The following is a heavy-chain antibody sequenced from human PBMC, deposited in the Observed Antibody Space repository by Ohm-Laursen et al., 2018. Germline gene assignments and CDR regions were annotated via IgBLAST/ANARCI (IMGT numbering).Heavy chain of an antibody. Sequence: SQTLSLTCAVSSYSISSGYYWGWIRQPPGKGLDWIGSIYHSGSTYYNPSLKSRVTISVDTPKNQFSLMLSSVTAADTAVYYCARGSRITMVRGVNADAFDIWGQGTMVTVSS. CDR3: ARGSRITMVRGVNADAFDI. J-gene: IGHJ3*02. CDR2: IYHSGST. D-gene: IGHD3-10*01. CDR1: SYSISSGYY. V-gene: IGHV4-38-2*01.